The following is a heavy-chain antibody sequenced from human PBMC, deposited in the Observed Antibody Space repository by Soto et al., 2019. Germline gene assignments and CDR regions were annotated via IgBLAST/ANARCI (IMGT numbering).Heavy chain of an antibody. Sequence: AASVKVSCKASGYTFTSYYMHWVRQAPGQGLEWMGIINPSGGSTSYAQKFQGRVTMTRDTSTSTVYMELSSLRSEDTAVYYCARDTLGSSSGWYDGAADLEYFQHWGQGTLVTVSS. J-gene: IGHJ1*01. CDR1: GYTFTSYY. D-gene: IGHD6-19*01. CDR3: ARDTLGSSSGWYDGAADLEYFQH. V-gene: IGHV1-46*01. CDR2: INPSGGST.